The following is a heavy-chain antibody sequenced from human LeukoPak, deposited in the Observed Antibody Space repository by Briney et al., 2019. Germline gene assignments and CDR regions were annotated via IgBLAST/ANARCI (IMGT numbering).Heavy chain of an antibody. J-gene: IGHJ4*02. CDR3: ARVLTRFRLWRSFYFDY. CDR2: IYYSGST. D-gene: IGHD3-16*01. CDR1: GGSISSGGYY. Sequence: SETLSFTCTVSGGSISSGGYYWSWIRQHPGKGLEWIGYIYYSGSTYYNPSLKSRVTISVDTSKNQFSLKLSSVTAADTAVYYCARVLTRFRLWRSFYFDYWGQGTLVTVSS. V-gene: IGHV4-31*03.